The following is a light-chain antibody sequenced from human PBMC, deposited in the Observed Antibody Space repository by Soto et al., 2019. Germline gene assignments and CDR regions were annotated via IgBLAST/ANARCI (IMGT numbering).Light chain of an antibody. CDR1: TRDIAGYNY. CDR2: EVS. CDR3: NSYASSGTLV. J-gene: IGLJ1*01. V-gene: IGLV2-14*01. Sequence: QSALTQPASVSGSLGQSITISCTGTTRDIAGYNYISWYQQHPGKAPKLVIYEVSKRPSGISNRFSGSKSGNTASLTISGLQAEDEADYHCNSYASSGTLVFGTGNKVTVL.